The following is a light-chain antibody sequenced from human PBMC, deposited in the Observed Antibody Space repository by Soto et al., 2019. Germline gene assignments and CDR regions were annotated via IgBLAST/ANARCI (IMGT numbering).Light chain of an antibody. CDR3: QQYGGSPRT. Sequence: EIQLTQSPATLSVSPGERVTLSCRASQSVSSNLAWYQHKPGQAPRLLIYGASTRATGIPARFSGSGSGTEFTLTISRLEPEDFAVYYCQQYGGSPRTFGQGTKVDIK. CDR2: GAS. J-gene: IGKJ1*01. CDR1: QSVSSN. V-gene: IGKV3-15*01.